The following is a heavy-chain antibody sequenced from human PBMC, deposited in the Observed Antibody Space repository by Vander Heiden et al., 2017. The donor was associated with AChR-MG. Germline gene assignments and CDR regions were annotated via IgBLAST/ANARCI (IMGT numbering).Heavy chain of an antibody. V-gene: IGHV3-23*01. CDR2: ISGSGGST. CDR3: AKGGGIQLWERALNWFDP. J-gene: IGHJ5*02. Sequence: EVQLLESGGGLVQPGGSLRLSCAAAGFTFSRYAVGWVHQAPGKGLEWVSAISGSGGSTYYADSVKGRFTISRDNSKNTLYLQMNSLRAEDTAVYYCAKGGGIQLWERALNWFDPWGQGTLVTVSS. CDR1: GFTFSRYA. D-gene: IGHD5-18*01.